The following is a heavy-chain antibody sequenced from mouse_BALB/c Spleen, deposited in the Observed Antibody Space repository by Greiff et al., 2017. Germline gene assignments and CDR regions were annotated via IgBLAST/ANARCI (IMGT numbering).Heavy chain of an antibody. Sequence: EVQLQQSGPELVKPGASVKISCKASGYTFTDYNMHWVKQSHGKSLEWIGYIYPYNGGTGYNQKFKSKATLTVDNSSSTAYMELRSLTSEDSAVYYCARRSLYDYDRDYYAMDYWGQGTSVTVSS. CDR1: GYTFTDYN. V-gene: IGHV1S29*02. CDR3: ARRSLYDYDRDYYAMDY. CDR2: IYPYNGGT. J-gene: IGHJ4*01. D-gene: IGHD2-4*01.